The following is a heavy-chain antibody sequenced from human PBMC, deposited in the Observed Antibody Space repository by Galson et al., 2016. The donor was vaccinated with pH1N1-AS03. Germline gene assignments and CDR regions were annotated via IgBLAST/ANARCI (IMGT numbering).Heavy chain of an antibody. J-gene: IGHJ5*02. V-gene: IGHV3-23*01. CDR1: GFTFSIYA. CDR2: VGGVDGSL. CDR3: ARGSGSPHWFDP. D-gene: IGHD3-3*01. Sequence: SLRLSCAASGFTFSIYAMHWVRQAPGKGLEWVSGVGGVDGSLWYAESVKGRFTVSRDNSKGTRDLQMNSLRADDTAVYYCARGSGSPHWFDPWGQGTQVTVSS.